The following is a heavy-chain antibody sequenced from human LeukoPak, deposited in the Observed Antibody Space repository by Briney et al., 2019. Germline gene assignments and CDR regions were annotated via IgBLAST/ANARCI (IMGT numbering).Heavy chain of an antibody. CDR2: ITYGSDTI. CDR1: GFYFGGHA. CDR3: ARDQNEGILDY. J-gene: IGHJ4*02. Sequence: GGSLRLSCVASGFYFGGHAMHWLRQAPGKGLEWVAYITYGSDTIFYADSVKGRFTVSRDNAKNSLYLQMNSLRAEDTAVYYCARDQNEGILDYWGQGTLVTVSS. D-gene: IGHD1-1*01. V-gene: IGHV3-48*04.